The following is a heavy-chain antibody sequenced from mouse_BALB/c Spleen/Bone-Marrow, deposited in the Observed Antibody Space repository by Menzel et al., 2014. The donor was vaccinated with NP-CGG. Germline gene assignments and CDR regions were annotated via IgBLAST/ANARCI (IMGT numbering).Heavy chain of an antibody. CDR3: ARGTARAMMDY. V-gene: IGHV1S81*02. D-gene: IGHD3-2*01. J-gene: IGHJ4*01. Sequence: QVQLKQSGTELVKPGASVKLSCKASGYTFTSYWIHWVKPRPGQGLEWIGEIHPSNGRTNYSEKFKTKATLTVDKSSTTAHMQLRSLTSEDSAVYYCARGTARAMMDYWGQGTSVTVSS. CDR2: IHPSNGRT. CDR1: GYTFTSYW.